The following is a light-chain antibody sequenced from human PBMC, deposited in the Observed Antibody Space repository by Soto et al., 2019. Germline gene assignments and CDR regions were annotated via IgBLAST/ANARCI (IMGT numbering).Light chain of an antibody. CDR1: QTIRTN. Sequence: EIVMTQSPATLSVSPGETVTLSCRASQTIRTNLAWYQHKPGQSPRLLIYGASKRATGFPARFSGSGSGTEFTLSISSLQSEDFAVYYCQQYGSSLWTFGQGTKVDIK. CDR2: GAS. CDR3: QQYGSSLWT. V-gene: IGKV3-15*01. J-gene: IGKJ1*01.